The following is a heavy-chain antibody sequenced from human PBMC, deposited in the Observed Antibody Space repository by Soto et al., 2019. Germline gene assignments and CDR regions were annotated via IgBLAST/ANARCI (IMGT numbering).Heavy chain of an antibody. V-gene: IGHV4-34*01. J-gene: IGHJ6*02. CDR2: INHSGST. Sequence: SLTCAVYGGSFSGYYWSWIRQPPGKGLEWIGEINHSGSTNYNPSLKSRVTISVDTSKNQFSLKLSSVTAADTAVYYCARGVDTARRYYYGMDVWGQGTTVTVSS. CDR3: ARGVDTARRYYYGMDV. CDR1: GGSFSGYY. D-gene: IGHD5-18*01.